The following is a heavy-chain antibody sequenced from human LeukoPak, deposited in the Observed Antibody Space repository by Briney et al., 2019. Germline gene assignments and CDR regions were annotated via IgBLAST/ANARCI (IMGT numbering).Heavy chain of an antibody. J-gene: IGHJ5*02. D-gene: IGHD3-10*01. CDR3: AKDYSKTSYYGSGTYYRPNWFDP. CDR2: ISSSSSYI. CDR1: GFTFSSNS. V-gene: IGHV3-21*01. Sequence: GGSLRLSCAASGFTFSSNSMNWVRQAPGKGLEWVSCISSSSSYIYYADSVKGRFTISRDNAKNSLYLQMNSLRAEDTAVYYCAKDYSKTSYYGSGTYYRPNWFDPWGQGTLVTVSS.